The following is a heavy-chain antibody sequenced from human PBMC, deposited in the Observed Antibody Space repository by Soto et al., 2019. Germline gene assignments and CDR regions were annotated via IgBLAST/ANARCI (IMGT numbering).Heavy chain of an antibody. CDR1: GFTFSSYG. J-gene: IGHJ6*02. Sequence: QVQLVESGGGVVQPGRSLRLSCAASGFTFSSYGMHWVRQAPGKGLEWVAVISYDGSNKYYADSVKGRFTISRDNSKNTXXLQMSSLRAEDRAVYYCAKDGDYDFWRGYRGGMDVWGQGTTVTVSS. CDR3: AKDGDYDFWRGYRGGMDV. V-gene: IGHV3-30*18. CDR2: ISYDGSNK. D-gene: IGHD3-3*01.